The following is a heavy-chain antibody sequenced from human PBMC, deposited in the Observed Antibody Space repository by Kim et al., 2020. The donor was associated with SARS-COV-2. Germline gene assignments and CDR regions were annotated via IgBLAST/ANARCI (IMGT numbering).Heavy chain of an antibody. J-gene: IGHJ4*01. CDR3: SLSSYLSFTRFYYFSY. CDR1: GGSIISSSYH. Sequence: SETLSLTCTVSGGSIISSSYHWGWIRQPPGKGLEWFSNIYYTFTTYYSPSLKSRVTISLDTPNNQFSLSLISVTAADTVVFYCSLSSYLSFTRFYYFSY. D-gene: IGHD3-10*01. CDR2: IYYTFTT. V-gene: IGHV4-39*07.